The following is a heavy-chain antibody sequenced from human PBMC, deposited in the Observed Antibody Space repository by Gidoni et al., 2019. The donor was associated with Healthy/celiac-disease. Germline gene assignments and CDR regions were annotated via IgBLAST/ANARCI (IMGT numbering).Heavy chain of an antibody. V-gene: IGHV4-39*01. CDR2: IYYSGST. CDR1: GGSISSSSYY. CDR3: ARQELLFNDYYYGMDV. J-gene: IGHJ6*02. Sequence: QLQLQESGPGLVKPSETLSLPCTVSGGSISSSSYYWGWIRQPPGKGLEWIGSIYYSGSTYYNPSLKSRVTISVDTSKNQFSLKLSSVTAADTAVYYCARQELLFNDYYYGMDVWGQGTTVTVSS. D-gene: IGHD3-10*01.